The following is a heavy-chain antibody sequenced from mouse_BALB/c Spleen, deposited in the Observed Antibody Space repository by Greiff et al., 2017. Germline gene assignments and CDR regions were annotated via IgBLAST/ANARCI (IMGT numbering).Heavy chain of an antibody. Sequence: VKVVESGPGLVAPSQSLSITCTVSGFSLTSYDISWIRQPPGKGLEWLGVIWTGGGTNYNSAFMSRLSISKDNSKSQVFLKMNSLQTDDTAIYYWVRERGGMDRYQPFYAMDYWGQGTSVTVSS. V-gene: IGHV2-9-2*01. D-gene: IGHD2-3*01. J-gene: IGHJ4*01. CDR2: IWTGGGT. CDR3: VRERGGMDRYQPFYAMDY. CDR1: GFSLTSYD.